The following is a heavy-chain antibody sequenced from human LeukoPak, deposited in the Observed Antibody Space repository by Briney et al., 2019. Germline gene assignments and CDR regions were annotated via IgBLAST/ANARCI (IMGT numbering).Heavy chain of an antibody. Sequence: GASVKASCKASGYTFTGYYMHWVRQAPGQGLEWMGWINPNSGGTNYAQKFQGRVTMTRDTSISTAYMELSRLRSDDTAVYYCARDLASNYVYNWFDPWGQGTLVTVSS. D-gene: IGHD4-11*01. CDR3: ARDLASNYVYNWFDP. J-gene: IGHJ5*02. CDR1: GYTFTGYY. V-gene: IGHV1-2*02. CDR2: INPNSGGT.